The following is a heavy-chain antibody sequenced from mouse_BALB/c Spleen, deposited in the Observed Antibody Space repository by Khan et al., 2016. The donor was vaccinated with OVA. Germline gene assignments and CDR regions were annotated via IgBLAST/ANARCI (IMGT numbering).Heavy chain of an antibody. CDR1: GFTFSNYG. D-gene: IGHD1-3*01. CDR2: ISSGDTT. V-gene: IGHV5-6-5*01. J-gene: IGHJ3*01. CDR3: ARNYWYAY. Sequence: EVQLQESGGGLVKPGGSLKLSCAASGFTFSNYGVSWVRQTPEKRLEWVASISSGDTTYYPDSVKGRFTISRDNARNILYLQLSSLRSGYTAMYYCARNYWYAYWGQGTLGTVSA.